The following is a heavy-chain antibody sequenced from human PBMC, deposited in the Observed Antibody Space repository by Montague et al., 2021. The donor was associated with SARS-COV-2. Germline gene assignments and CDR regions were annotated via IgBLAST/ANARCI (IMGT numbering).Heavy chain of an antibody. CDR1: GGSISSSY. Sequence: SETLSLTCTVSGGSISSSYWNWIRQPPGRGLEWIGYIYYSGSTNYNPSLESRVTISADTSKNHLSLKLRSVTAADTAVYYCAREISGPDYFDYWGQGTLVTVSS. CDR3: AREISGPDYFDY. J-gene: IGHJ4*02. D-gene: IGHD3-10*01. CDR2: IYYSGST. V-gene: IGHV4-59*01.